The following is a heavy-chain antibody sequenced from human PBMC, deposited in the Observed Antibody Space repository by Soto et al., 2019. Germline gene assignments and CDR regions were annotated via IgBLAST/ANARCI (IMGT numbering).Heavy chain of an antibody. CDR1: GFTVNNYA. D-gene: IGHD3-10*01. Sequence: EVQLLESGGGLVQPGGSLRLSCAASGFTVNNYAMTWVRQAPGKGLEWVSAISGGGDTTSYADAVKGRFTVSRDGSKNRLYLQMSSLRAEDPALYYCAKGRGGSGSLTPRVDFWGQGTLVTVSS. V-gene: IGHV3-23*01. CDR2: ISGGGDTT. J-gene: IGHJ4*02. CDR3: AKGRGGSGSLTPRVDF.